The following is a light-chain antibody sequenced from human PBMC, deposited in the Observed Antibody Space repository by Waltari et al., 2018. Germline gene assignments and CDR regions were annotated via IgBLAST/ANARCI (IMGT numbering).Light chain of an antibody. J-gene: IGKJ4*01. V-gene: IGKV1-33*01. Sequence: DIQMTQSPSSLSASVGDRVTITCQASQDISNYLNWYQQKPGKAPKLLIYHASNLETGVTSSFSRSGAGRDFTFPISSLQPEDIATYYCQQYDNLPPLTFGGGTKVEIK. CDR3: QQYDNLPPLT. CDR2: HAS. CDR1: QDISNY.